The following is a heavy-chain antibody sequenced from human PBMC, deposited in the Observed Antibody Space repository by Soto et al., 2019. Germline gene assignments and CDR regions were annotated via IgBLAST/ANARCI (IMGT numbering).Heavy chain of an antibody. V-gene: IGHV3-23*01. Sequence: EVQLLESGGGLVQPGGSLRLSCAASGFTFSKYAMNWVRQAPGKGLEWVSGISSSGGNTAYGDSVKCRFTISRDNSKNNLNLQMNSLRANDAAVYFCAKGHDFCSSYSYYYGMYVWGQGTTVTVSS. CDR3: AKGHDFCSSYSYYYGMYV. CDR2: ISSSGGNT. CDR1: GFTFSKYA. D-gene: IGHD3-3*01. J-gene: IGHJ6*02.